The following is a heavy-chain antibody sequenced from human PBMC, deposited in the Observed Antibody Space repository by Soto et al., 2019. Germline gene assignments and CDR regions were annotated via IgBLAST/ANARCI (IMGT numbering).Heavy chain of an antibody. Sequence: QVQLMQSGAEVKKPGASVKVSCKASGDTFTDYYIHWVRQAPGQGLEWMGTVNPSGGHTTYAQHFLGRVTTTRDTSTSTRAVELTSLTADATAVYYCARGGHVVVVTAALDYWGQGTLVTVSS. CDR3: ARGGHVVVVTAALDY. V-gene: IGHV1-46*01. D-gene: IGHD2-21*02. CDR2: VNPSGGHT. CDR1: GDTFTDYY. J-gene: IGHJ4*02.